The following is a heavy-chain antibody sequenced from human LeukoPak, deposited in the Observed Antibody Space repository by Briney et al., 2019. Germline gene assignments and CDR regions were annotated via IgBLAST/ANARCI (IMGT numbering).Heavy chain of an antibody. CDR1: GYTFTGYY. D-gene: IGHD3-3*01. CDR3: ARAMPLTIFGVAPPLSYYGMDV. V-gene: IGHV1-2*02. J-gene: IGHJ6*02. Sequence: GASVKVSCKASGYTFTGYYMHWVRQAPGQGLEWMGWINPNSGGTNYAQKFQGRVTMTRDTSISTAYMELSRLRSDDTAVYYCARAMPLTIFGVAPPLSYYGMDVWGQGTTVTVSS. CDR2: INPNSGGT.